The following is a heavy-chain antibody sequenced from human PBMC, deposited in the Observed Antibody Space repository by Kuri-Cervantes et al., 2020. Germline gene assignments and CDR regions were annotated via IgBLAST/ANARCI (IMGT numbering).Heavy chain of an antibody. D-gene: IGHD6-13*01. CDR2: IYHSGST. Sequence: GSLRLSCTVSGYSISSGYYWGWIRQPPGKGLEWIGRIYHSGSTYYNPSLKSRVTLSVDTSKNQFSLKLRSVTAADPAVYYCARGEQLHYFDYWGQGTLVTVSS. CDR1: GYSISSGYY. J-gene: IGHJ4*02. V-gene: IGHV4-38-2*02. CDR3: ARGEQLHYFDY.